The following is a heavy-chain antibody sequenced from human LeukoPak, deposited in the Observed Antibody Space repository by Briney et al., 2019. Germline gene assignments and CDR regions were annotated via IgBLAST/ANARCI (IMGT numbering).Heavy chain of an antibody. D-gene: IGHD3-10*01. CDR2: IYSGSST. Sequence: RAGGSLRLSCAASGLTVGTNYMSWVRQAPGKGLEWVSLIYSGSSTYYANSVKGRFTISRDNSKNTVYLQMNSLRAEDTAVYYCARVPYGNYHYYYMDVWGKGTTVTVSS. CDR3: ARVPYGNYHYYYMDV. CDR1: GLTVGTNY. J-gene: IGHJ6*03. V-gene: IGHV3-53*01.